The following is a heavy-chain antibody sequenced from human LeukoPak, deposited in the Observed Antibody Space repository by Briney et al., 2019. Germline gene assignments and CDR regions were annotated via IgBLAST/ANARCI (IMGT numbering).Heavy chain of an antibody. D-gene: IGHD2/OR15-2a*01. J-gene: IGHJ4*02. V-gene: IGHV3-15*01. Sequence: GGSLRLSWAPSGFTFSDGWMSWVRQAPGEGLEWVGCIKSKTEGGTTDYAAPAKGRFSIARDDSKDTLHLQMSRVRTEDTAVYYCTTSENIGYIPYIWGQGTLVTVSS. CDR1: GFTFSDGW. CDR3: TTSENIGYIPYI. CDR2: IKSKTEGGTT.